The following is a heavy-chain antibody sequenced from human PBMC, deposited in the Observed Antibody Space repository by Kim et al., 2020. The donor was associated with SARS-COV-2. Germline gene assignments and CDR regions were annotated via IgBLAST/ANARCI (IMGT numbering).Heavy chain of an antibody. CDR1: GGSISSYY. Sequence: SETLSLTCTVSGGSISSYYWSWIRQPPGKGLEWIGYIYYSGSTNYNPSLKSRVTISVDTSKNHFSLKLSSVTAADTAVYYCARGRITMVRELDYWGQGTLVTVSS. D-gene: IGHD3-10*01. V-gene: IGHV4-59*13. CDR2: IYYSGST. J-gene: IGHJ4*02. CDR3: ARGRITMVRELDY.